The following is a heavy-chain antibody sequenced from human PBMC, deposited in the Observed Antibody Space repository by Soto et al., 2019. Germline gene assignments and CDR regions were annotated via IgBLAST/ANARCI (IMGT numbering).Heavy chain of an antibody. J-gene: IGHJ4*02. V-gene: IGHV3-21*01. CDR2: ISSTTNYI. CDR3: ARESEDLTTNFDY. CDR1: GFTFTRYS. Sequence: GGSLRLSCAASGFTFTRYSMNWVRQAPGKGLEWVSSISSTTNYIYYADSMKGRFTVSRDNAKNSVYLEMNSLSAEDTAVYYCARESEDLTTNFDYWGQGTLVTVSS.